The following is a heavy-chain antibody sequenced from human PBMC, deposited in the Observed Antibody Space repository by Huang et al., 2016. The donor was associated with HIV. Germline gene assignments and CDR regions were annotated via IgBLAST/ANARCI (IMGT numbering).Heavy chain of an antibody. CDR2: IPPGDSAP. V-gene: IGHV5-51*01. Sequence: ELQLVQSGAEVKKPGESLKISCKGSENNFNTYWIGWVRQMPGKGLEWMGIIPPGDSAPRYSPSFRGQVTFSADKSINTAYLQWTYLKASDTAMYYCARWMSSGSYYYFDFWGQGTLVTVSS. CDR1: ENNFNTYW. D-gene: IGHD1-26*01. J-gene: IGHJ4*02. CDR3: ARWMSSGSYYYFDF.